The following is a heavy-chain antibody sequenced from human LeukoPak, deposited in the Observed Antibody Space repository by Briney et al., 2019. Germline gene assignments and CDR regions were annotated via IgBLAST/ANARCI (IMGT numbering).Heavy chain of an antibody. D-gene: IGHD1-26*01. Sequence: SGPTLVNPTQTLTLTCTFSGFSLSTSGMCVSWIRQPPGKALEWLARIDWDDDKYYSTSLKTRLTISKDTSKNQVVLTMTNMDPVDTATYYCARIRRGGSYPFYYYMDVWGKGTTVTVSS. CDR3: ARIRRGGSYPFYYYMDV. CDR2: IDWDDDK. CDR1: GFSLSTSGMC. V-gene: IGHV2-70*11. J-gene: IGHJ6*03.